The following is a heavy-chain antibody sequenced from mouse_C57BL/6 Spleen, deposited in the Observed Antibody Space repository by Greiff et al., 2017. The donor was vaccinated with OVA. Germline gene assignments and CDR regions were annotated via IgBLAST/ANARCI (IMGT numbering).Heavy chain of an antibody. J-gene: IGHJ2*01. CDR3: TRRTDGYFDY. CDR2: INPNNGGT. D-gene: IGHD2-3*01. V-gene: IGHV1-26*01. CDR1: GYTFTDYY. Sequence: VQLQQSGPELVKPGASVKISCKASGYTFTDYYMNWVKQSHGKSLEWIGDINPNNGGTSYNQKFKGKATLTVEKSSSTAYMELRRLTSDDSAVYYCTRRTDGYFDYWGQGTTLTVSS.